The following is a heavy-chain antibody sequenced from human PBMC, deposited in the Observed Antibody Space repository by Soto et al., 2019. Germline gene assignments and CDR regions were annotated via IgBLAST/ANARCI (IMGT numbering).Heavy chain of an antibody. J-gene: IGHJ6*03. CDR3: ARGGGLNSYYSIDL. V-gene: IGHV1-2*04. D-gene: IGHD1-26*01. Sequence: QVQLVQSGAEVKKPGASVKVSCKASGYTFTGYYMHWMRQAPGQGLEWMGWVNPNSGETDYAEKCQGWVTMTRDMSISTASMELSRLKSNDAAVYYCARGGGLNSYYSIDLWGKGTTVTVSS. CDR2: VNPNSGET. CDR1: GYTFTGYY.